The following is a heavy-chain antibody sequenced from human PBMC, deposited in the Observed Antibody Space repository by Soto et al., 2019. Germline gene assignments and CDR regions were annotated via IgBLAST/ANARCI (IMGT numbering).Heavy chain of an antibody. V-gene: IGHV6-1*01. CDR1: GDSVSSDSAA. J-gene: IGHJ6*02. D-gene: IGHD6-19*01. CDR2: TYYRSKWYN. Sequence: LSLTCAISGDSVSSDSAAWNWIRQSPSRGLEWLGRTYYRSKWYNDYAVSVNGRITINPDTSKNHFSLQLNSVTPEDTAVYYCVRSRVFIAVAGMATYYYYYGMDVWGQGTTVTVSS. CDR3: VRSRVFIAVAGMATYYYYYGMDV.